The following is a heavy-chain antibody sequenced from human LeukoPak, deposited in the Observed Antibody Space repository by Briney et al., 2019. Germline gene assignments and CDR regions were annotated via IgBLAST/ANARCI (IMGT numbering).Heavy chain of an antibody. CDR2: ISYDGSNK. Sequence: GGSLRLSCAASGFTFSSYGMHWVRQAPGKGLEWVAVISYDGSNKYYADSVKGRFTNSRDNSKNTLYLQMNSLRAEDTAVYYCARGAAMVRTFDYWGQGTLVTVSS. J-gene: IGHJ4*02. CDR3: ARGAAMVRTFDY. CDR1: GFTFSSYG. D-gene: IGHD5-18*01. V-gene: IGHV3-30*03.